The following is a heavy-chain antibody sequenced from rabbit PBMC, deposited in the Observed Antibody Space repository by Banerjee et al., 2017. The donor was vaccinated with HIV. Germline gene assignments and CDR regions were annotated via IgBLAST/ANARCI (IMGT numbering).Heavy chain of an antibody. J-gene: IGHJ4*01. D-gene: IGHD4-2*01. CDR1: GIDFSSYG. V-gene: IGHV1S45*01. Sequence: QEQLVESGGGLVTLGGSLKLSCKASGIDFSSYGISWVRQAPGKGLEWIGCIATGSGSALYVSWAKGRFTISKTSSTTVTLQMTSLTAADTATYFCARTSYAGDGYPFNLWGQGTLVTVS. CDR3: ARTSYAGDGYPFNL. CDR2: IATGSGSA.